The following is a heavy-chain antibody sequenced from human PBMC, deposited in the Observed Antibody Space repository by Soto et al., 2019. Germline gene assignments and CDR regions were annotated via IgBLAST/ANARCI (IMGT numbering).Heavy chain of an antibody. J-gene: IGHJ6*02. CDR1: GFTVSSNY. CDR2: ISYDGSNK. V-gene: IGHV3-30*18. CDR3: AKDGFITIFGVVLVSYYGMDV. D-gene: IGHD3-3*01. Sequence: VQLVESGGGLIQPGGSLRLSCAASGFTVSSNYMSWVRQAPGKGLEWVAVISYDGSNKYYADSVKGRFTISRDNSKNTLYLQMNSLRAEDTAVYYCAKDGFITIFGVVLVSYYGMDVWGQGTTVTVSS.